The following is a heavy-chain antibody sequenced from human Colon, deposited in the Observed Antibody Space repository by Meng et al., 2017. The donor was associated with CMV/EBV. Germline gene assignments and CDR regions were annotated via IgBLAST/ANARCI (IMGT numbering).Heavy chain of an antibody. D-gene: IGHD2-15*01. Sequence: SETLSLTCAVSGFSITSGYYWGYIRQPSGKGLEWIGSISHSGSTYYNPSLESRVTISVDTSKNQFSLKLTSVTAADTAVYYCARGYCSGANCYRGVFDIWGQGTMVTVSS. CDR3: ARGYCSGANCYRGVFDI. J-gene: IGHJ3*02. V-gene: IGHV4-38-2*01. CDR2: ISHSGST. CDR1: GFSITSGYY.